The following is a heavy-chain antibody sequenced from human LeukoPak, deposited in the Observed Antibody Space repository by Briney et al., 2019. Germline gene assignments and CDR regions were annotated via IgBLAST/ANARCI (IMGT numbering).Heavy chain of an antibody. Sequence: GGSLRLSCAASRFTFSSYSMNWVRQAPGKGLEWVAFIRYNGNNQYYADSVKGRFTISRDNSKNTLYLQMNSLKGDDTAVYYCAKDSAFYYIDVWGKGTTVIISS. D-gene: IGHD3-10*01. V-gene: IGHV3-30*02. CDR3: AKDSAFYYIDV. J-gene: IGHJ6*03. CDR2: IRYNGNNQ. CDR1: RFTFSSYS.